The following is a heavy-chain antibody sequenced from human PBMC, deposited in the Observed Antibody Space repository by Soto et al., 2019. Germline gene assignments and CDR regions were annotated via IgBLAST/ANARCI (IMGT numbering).Heavy chain of an antibody. CDR2: INPSGGST. J-gene: IGHJ4*02. D-gene: IGHD2-8*01. V-gene: IGHV1-46*03. Sequence: QVQLVQSGAEVKKPGASVKVSCKASGYTFTSSYMHWVRQAPGQGLEWMGIINPSGGSTSYAQKFQGRVNITRDTSTSTVYMELSSLRSEDTAVYYCARDVGYCTNGVCYTTDYWGQGTLVTVSS. CDR3: ARDVGYCTNGVCYTTDY. CDR1: GYTFTSSY.